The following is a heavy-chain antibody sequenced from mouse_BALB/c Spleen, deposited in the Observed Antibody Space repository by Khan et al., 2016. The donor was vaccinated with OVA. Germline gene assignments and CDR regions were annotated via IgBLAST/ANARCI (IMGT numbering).Heavy chain of an antibody. J-gene: IGHJ2*01. D-gene: IGHD1-2*01. Sequence: EVQLVESVPGLVKPSQSLSLTCTVTGYSITSGYGWNWIRQFPGNKLEWMGYISYSGSTNYNPSLKSRISITRDTSKNQFFLQLNSVTTEDTATYYCARTARIKYWGKGTTRTVSS. CDR3: ARTARIKY. CDR2: ISYSGST. V-gene: IGHV3-2*02. CDR1: GYSITSGYG.